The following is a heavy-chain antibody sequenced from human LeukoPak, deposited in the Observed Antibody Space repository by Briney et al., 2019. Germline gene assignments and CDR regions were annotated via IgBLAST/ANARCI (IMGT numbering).Heavy chain of an antibody. CDR2: IYYSGST. D-gene: IGHD2-2*01. CDR3: ARDLGCSSTSCPEDYYYYGMDV. CDR1: GGSISSGGYY. V-gene: IGHV4-31*03. Sequence: SQTLSLTCTVSGGSISSGGYYWSWLRQHPGKGLEWIGYIYYSGSTYYNPSLKSRVTISVDTSKNQFSLKLSSVTAADTAVYYCARDLGCSSTSCPEDYYYYGMDVWSKGTTVTVSS. J-gene: IGHJ6*04.